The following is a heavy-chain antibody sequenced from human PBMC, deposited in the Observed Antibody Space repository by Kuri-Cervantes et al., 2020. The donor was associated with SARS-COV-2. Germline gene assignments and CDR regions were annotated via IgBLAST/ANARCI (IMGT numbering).Heavy chain of an antibody. D-gene: IGHD3-10*01. Sequence: GQSLRLSCAASGFTSSSYAMSWVRQPPGKGLEWVAVIYSGGSSTYYADSVKGRFTISRDNSKNTLYPKMNSLKAGDTAVYYCASIVRGNYGMDVWGQGTTVTVSS. V-gene: IGHV3-23*03. CDR3: ASIVRGNYGMDV. CDR2: IYSGGSST. J-gene: IGHJ6*02. CDR1: GFTSSSYA.